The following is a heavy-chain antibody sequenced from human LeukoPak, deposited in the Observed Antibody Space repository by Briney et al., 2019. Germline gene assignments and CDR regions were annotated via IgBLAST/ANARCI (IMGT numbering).Heavy chain of an antibody. V-gene: IGHV4-59*12. CDR2: IYYSGST. J-gene: IGHJ6*03. CDR1: GGSISSYY. Sequence: PSETLSLTCTVSGGSISSYYWSWIRQPPGKGLEWIGYIYYSGSTNYNPSLKSRVTISVDTSKNQFSLKLSSVTAADTAVYYCARSSYGRTYYYYYYMDVWGKGTTVTVSS. CDR3: ARSSYGRTYYYYYYMDV. D-gene: IGHD5-18*01.